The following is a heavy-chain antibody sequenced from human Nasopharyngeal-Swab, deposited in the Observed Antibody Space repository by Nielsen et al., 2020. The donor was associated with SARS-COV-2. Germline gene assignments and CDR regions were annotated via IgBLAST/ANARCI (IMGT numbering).Heavy chain of an antibody. CDR3: ARENWQLANVFDI. CDR2: MYDNEYT. J-gene: IGHJ3*02. CDR1: GASMSGYS. Sequence: SETLSLTCTVSGASMSGYSWSWIRQPPGKGLEWIAFMYDNEYTNSNPSLRGRATISLDTSKNQFSLKVTSVTAADTAVYYCARENWQLANVFDIWGQGTMVTVSS. D-gene: IGHD6-19*01. V-gene: IGHV4-59*01.